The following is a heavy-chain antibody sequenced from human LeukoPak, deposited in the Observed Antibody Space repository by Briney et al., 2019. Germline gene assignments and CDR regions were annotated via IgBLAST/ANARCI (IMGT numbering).Heavy chain of an antibody. J-gene: IGHJ4*02. Sequence: GGSLRLSCAASGFTFSSYTMSWVRQAPGKGLEWVSTITTSDGNTYYADSVKGRFTVSRDNSKNTLYMQMNSLRAEDTAVYYCAKDGGLWVSAHWGDSWGRGTLVTVSS. CDR1: GFTFSSYT. CDR3: AKDGGLWVSAHWGDS. CDR2: ITTSDGNT. V-gene: IGHV3-23*01. D-gene: IGHD7-27*01.